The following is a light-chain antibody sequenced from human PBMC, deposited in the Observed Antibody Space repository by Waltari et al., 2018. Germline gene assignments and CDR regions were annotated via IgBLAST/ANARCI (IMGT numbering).Light chain of an antibody. CDR1: STDLGSSTL. CDR2: EGT. Sequence: QSALTQPASVSGSPGQSITISCTGSSTDLGSSTLVSWYQHHPAKAPKLLIYEGTERPPGISHRFSGSKSGTTASLTISTLQAEDEADYYCFSYADGRSLVFGGGTKLTVL. CDR3: FSYADGRSLV. V-gene: IGLV2-23*01. J-gene: IGLJ2*01.